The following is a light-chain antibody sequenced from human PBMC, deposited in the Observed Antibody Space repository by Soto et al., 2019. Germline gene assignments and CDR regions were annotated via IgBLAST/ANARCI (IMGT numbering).Light chain of an antibody. CDR2: EVN. CDR3: SSYTTSSTRV. Sequence: QSALTQPASVSGSPGQSITISCTGTSSDVGGYNYVSWYQQHPGKAPKLMIYEVNNRPSGVSNRFSGSKSGNTASLTISGLQAEDEADYYCSSYTTSSTRVFGTGTKVTVL. J-gene: IGLJ1*01. CDR1: SSDVGGYNY. V-gene: IGLV2-14*01.